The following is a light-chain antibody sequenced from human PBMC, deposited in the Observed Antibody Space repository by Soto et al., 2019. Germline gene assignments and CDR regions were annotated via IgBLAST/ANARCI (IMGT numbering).Light chain of an antibody. V-gene: IGKV3D-15*01. CDR1: QSVRTK. Sequence: ETVMTQSPATLSVSPGERATLSCRASQSVRTKLAWYQQKPGQAPRLLIYGASSRATGIPARFSGSGSGTEFTLTISSLQSEDSAVYYCQQRYDWPLTFGGGTKVEIK. J-gene: IGKJ4*01. CDR2: GAS. CDR3: QQRYDWPLT.